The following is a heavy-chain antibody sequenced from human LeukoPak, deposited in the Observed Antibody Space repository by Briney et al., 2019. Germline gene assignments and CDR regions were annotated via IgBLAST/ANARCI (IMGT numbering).Heavy chain of an antibody. D-gene: IGHD3-10*01. J-gene: IGHJ3*01. V-gene: IGHV3-9*01. Sequence: PGGSLRLSCAASGFTFDDYSMHWVRQAPGKGLEWVSGISWNSGRIAYADSVKGRFTISRDNAKHSLFLQMNSLRAEDTALYYCAKDIRFGESLDAFDVWGQGTMVTVSS. CDR2: ISWNSGRI. CDR3: AKDIRFGESLDAFDV. CDR1: GFTFDDYS.